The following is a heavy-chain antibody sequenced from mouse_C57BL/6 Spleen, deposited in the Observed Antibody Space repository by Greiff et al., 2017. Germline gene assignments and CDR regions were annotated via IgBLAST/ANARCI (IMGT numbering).Heavy chain of an antibody. CDR2: IHPNSGST. V-gene: IGHV1-64*01. CDR3: GREPYYYAVDY. Sequence: QVQLQQPGAELVKPGASVKLSCKASGYTFTSYWMHWVKQRPGQGLEWIGLIHPNSGSTYYNEKFKSKATLTVDKSSSTAYMQLSSLTSEDAAVYYGGREPYYYAVDYWGQGTSVTVSS. J-gene: IGHJ4*01. CDR1: GYTFTSYW.